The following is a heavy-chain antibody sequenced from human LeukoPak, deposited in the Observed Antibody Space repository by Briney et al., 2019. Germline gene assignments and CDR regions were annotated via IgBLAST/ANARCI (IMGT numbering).Heavy chain of an antibody. CDR2: ISGSGGST. CDR3: AKVGIRSIAVYYFDY. CDR1: GFTFSSYA. V-gene: IGHV3-23*01. D-gene: IGHD6-19*01. Sequence: GRSLRLSCAASGFTFSSYAMSWVRQAPGKGLEWVSAISGSGGSTYYADSVKGRFTISRDNSKNTLYLQMNSLRAEDTAVYYCAKVGIRSIAVYYFDYWGQGTLVTVSS. J-gene: IGHJ4*02.